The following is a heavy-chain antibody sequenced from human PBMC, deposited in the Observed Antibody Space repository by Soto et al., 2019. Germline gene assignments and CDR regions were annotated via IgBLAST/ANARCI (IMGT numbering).Heavy chain of an antibody. J-gene: IGHJ4*02. D-gene: IGHD4-17*01. CDR3: AVLTTVTDADY. Sequence: EVQLLESGGGLVQPGGSLRLSCAASGFMFSSYVMSWVRQAPGKGLEWVSGVSGSGSRTYYADSVKGRFSISRDNSRNTLYLQLNSLRADDTAVYYCAVLTTVTDADYWGQGTLVTVPS. CDR2: VSGSGSRT. V-gene: IGHV3-23*01. CDR1: GFMFSSYV.